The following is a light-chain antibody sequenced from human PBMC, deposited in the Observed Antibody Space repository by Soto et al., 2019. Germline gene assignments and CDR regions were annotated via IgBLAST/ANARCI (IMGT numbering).Light chain of an antibody. V-gene: IGLV2-14*01. CDR3: YSYTSSSTYV. CDR1: SSDVGAYNY. Sequence: QCALTQPASGTGFPGQWSSLTNTRTSSDVGAYNYVSWYQQHPAKVPKLMIYDVSNRPSGGSDRFSGSKSGNTASLTISGLQAEDEADYYCYSYTSSSTYVFGTGTKVTVL. CDR2: DVS. J-gene: IGLJ1*01.